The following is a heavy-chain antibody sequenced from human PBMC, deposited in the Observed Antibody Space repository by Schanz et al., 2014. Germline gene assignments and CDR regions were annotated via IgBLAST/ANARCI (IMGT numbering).Heavy chain of an antibody. J-gene: IGHJ4*02. CDR3: AKTLFPGGTQAFGD. V-gene: IGHV3-23*04. CDR2: ISASGGDT. D-gene: IGHD2-8*02. CDR1: EFTFSTDA. Sequence: EVPFVASGGDLVQPGGSLRLSCAASEFTFSTDAMSWVRQAPGKGLEWLSVISASGGDTYYADSVKGRFTISRDNSKNALYLQMNSLRAEDTAVYYCAKTLFPGGTQAFGDWGRGTLVTVSS.